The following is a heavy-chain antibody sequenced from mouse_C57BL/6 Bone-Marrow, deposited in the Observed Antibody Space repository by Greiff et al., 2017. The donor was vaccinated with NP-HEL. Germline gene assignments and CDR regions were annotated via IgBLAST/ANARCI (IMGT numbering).Heavy chain of an antibody. D-gene: IGHD2-4*01. CDR1: GYTFTSYG. Sequence: QVQLQQSGAELARPGASVTLSCKASGYTFTSYGISWVKQRTGQGLEWIGEIYPRSGNTYYNEKFKGKATLTADKSSSTVYMELRSLTYEDSAVYFCARGNYYDVFAYWGKGTLVTVSA. CDR3: ARGNYYDVFAY. V-gene: IGHV1-81*01. J-gene: IGHJ3*01. CDR2: IYPRSGNT.